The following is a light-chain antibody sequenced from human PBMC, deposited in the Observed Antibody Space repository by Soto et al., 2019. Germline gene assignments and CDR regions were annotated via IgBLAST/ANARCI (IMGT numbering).Light chain of an antibody. CDR3: CSDVSFYTLGV. CDR1: SSDVGGYNY. J-gene: IGLJ3*02. CDR2: DVS. V-gene: IGLV2-11*01. Sequence: QSALTQPRSVSGSPGQSVTISCTGTSSDVGGYNYVSWYQQHPGKAPKLMIYDVSKRPSGVPDRFSGSKSGNTASLTISGLQAEDEADYYCCSDVSFYTLGVFGGGTKLTVL.